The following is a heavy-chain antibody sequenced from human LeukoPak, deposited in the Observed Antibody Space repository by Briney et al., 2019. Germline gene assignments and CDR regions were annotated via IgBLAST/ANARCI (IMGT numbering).Heavy chain of an antibody. J-gene: IGHJ4*02. CDR3: ASGGIAARPGLDY. CDR2: TYYRSKWYN. CDR1: GDSVSSNSAA. V-gene: IGHV6-1*01. Sequence: SQTLSLTCAISGDSVSSNSAAWNWIRQSASRGLEWLGRTYYRSKWYNDYAVSVKSRITINPDTSKNQFSLQLNSATPEDTAVYYCASGGIAARPGLDYWGQGTLVTVSS. D-gene: IGHD6-6*01.